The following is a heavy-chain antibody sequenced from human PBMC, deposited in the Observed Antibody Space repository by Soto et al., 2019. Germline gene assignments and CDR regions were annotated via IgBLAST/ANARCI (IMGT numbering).Heavy chain of an antibody. CDR2: IYHSGTT. D-gene: IGHD1-1*01. V-gene: IGHV4-39*07. Sequence: SETLSLTCTVSGGSISSSSYYWAWVRQPPGKGLEWIGCIYHSGTTHYNPSLKSRVTISVDKSKNQFSLKLTSVTAADTAVYYCARDQLEGNWFDPWGQGTLVTVSS. CDR3: ARDQLEGNWFDP. J-gene: IGHJ5*02. CDR1: GGSISSSSYY.